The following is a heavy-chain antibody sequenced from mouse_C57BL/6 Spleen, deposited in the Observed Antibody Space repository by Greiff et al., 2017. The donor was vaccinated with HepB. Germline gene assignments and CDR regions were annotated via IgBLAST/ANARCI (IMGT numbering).Heavy chain of an antibody. CDR1: GYTFTSYG. D-gene: IGHD1-1*01. CDR2: IYPRSGNT. V-gene: IGHV1-81*01. J-gene: IGHJ2*01. Sequence: SGAELARPGASVKLSCKASGYTFTSYGISWVKQRTGQGLEWIGEIYPRSGNTYYNEKFKGKATLTADKSSSTAYMELRGLTSEDSAVCCCAKGENGFDYWGQGTTLTVSS. CDR3: AKGENGFDY.